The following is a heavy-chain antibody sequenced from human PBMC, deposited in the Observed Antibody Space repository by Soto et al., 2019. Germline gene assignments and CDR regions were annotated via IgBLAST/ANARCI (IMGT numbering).Heavy chain of an antibody. D-gene: IGHD3-22*01. V-gene: IGHV4-31*03. J-gene: IGHJ3*02. CDR2: IYYSGST. Sequence: SETLSLTCTVSGGSISSGVYYWSWIRHHPGKGLEWIGYIYYSGSTSYNPSLKSRVTMSVDTSKNQFSLKLGSVTAADTAVYYCARDVRFDTGGYYVDAFDIWGLGTMVTVSS. CDR1: GGSISSGVYY. CDR3: ARDVRFDTGGYYVDAFDI.